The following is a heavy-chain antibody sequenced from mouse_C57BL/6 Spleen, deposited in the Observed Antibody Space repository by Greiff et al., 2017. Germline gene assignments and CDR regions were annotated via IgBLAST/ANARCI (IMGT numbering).Heavy chain of an antibody. V-gene: IGHV5-17*01. CDR3: ASYYSSMDY. J-gene: IGHJ4*01. CDR1: GFTFSDYG. Sequence: EVQLQESGGGLVKPGGSLKLSCAASGFTFSDYGMHWVRQAPEKGLEWVAYISSGSSTIYYADTVKGRFTISRDNAKNTLFLQMTSLRSEDTAMYYCASYYSSMDYWGQGTSVTVSS. CDR2: ISSGSSTI.